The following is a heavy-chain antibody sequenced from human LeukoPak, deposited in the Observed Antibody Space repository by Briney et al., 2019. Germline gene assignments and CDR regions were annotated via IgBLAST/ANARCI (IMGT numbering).Heavy chain of an antibody. D-gene: IGHD6-6*01. CDR1: GGSMSSYY. CDR3: ARSSSSLFTAFDY. V-gene: IGHV4-4*07. J-gene: IGHJ4*02. Sequence: PSETLSLTCTVSGGSMSSYYWSWIRQPAGKGLEWIGRIYTSGSTNYNPSLKSRVTMSVDTSKNQFSLTLNSVTAADTGVYYCARSSSSLFTAFDYWGQGTLVTVSS. CDR2: IYTSGST.